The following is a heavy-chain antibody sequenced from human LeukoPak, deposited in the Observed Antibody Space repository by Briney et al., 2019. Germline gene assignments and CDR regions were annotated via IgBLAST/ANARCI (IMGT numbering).Heavy chain of an antibody. CDR2: IYYSGST. V-gene: IGHV4-39*07. J-gene: IGHJ4*02. D-gene: IGHD3-22*01. CDR1: GGSISSSSYY. Sequence: KSSETLSLTCTVSGGSISSSSYYWGWIRQPPGKGLEWIGSIYYSGSTYYNPSLKSRVIISVDTSKNQFSLKLSSVTAADTAVYYCASASRSVYYYDSSGYYGYWGQGTLVTVSS. CDR3: ASASRSVYYYDSSGYYGY.